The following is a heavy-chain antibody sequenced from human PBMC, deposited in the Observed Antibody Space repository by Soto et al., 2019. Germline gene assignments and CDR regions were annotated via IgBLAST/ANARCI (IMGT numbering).Heavy chain of an antibody. CDR3: ARHNRDHLRFLEWLLPNDAFDI. V-gene: IGHV4-39*01. D-gene: IGHD3-3*01. J-gene: IGHJ3*02. CDR2: IYYSGST. CDR1: GGSISSSSYY. Sequence: SETLSLTCTVSGGSISSSSYYWGWIRQPPGKGLEWIGSIYYSGSTYYNPSLKSRVTISVDTSKNQFSLKLSSVTAADAAVYYCARHNRDHLRFLEWLLPNDAFDIWGQGTMVTDSS.